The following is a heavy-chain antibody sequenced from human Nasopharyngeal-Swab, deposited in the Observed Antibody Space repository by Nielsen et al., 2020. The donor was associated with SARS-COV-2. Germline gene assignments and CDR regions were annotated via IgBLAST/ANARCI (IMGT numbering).Heavy chain of an antibody. V-gene: IGHV4-61*01. J-gene: IGHJ4*02. CDR1: GGSVSSGSYY. CDR2: IYYSGST. D-gene: IGHD3-16*01. CDR3: ARDSYAVPYFDY. Sequence: SETLSLTCTVSGGSVSSGSYYWSWIRQPPGKGLEWIGYIYYSGSTNYNPSLKSRVTILVDTSKNQFSPKLSSVTAADTAVYYCARDSYAVPYFDYWGQGTLVTVSS.